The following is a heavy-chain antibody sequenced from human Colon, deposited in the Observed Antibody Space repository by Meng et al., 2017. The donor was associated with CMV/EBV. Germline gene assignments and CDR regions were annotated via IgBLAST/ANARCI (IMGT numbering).Heavy chain of an antibody. CDR3: AKREASASLDY. Sequence: GVLKISCAASGFTFSTYTMNWVRQAPGKGLEWVSSISGNSAYIYYADSVKGRFTISRDNAMSTLYLQMDGLRPDDTAVYYCAKREASASLDYWGQGTLVTVSS. CDR2: ISGNSAYI. V-gene: IGHV3-21*01. CDR1: GFTFSTYT. D-gene: IGHD5-24*01. J-gene: IGHJ4*02.